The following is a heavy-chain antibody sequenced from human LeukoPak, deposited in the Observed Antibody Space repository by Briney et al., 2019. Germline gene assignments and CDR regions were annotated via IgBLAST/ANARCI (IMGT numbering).Heavy chain of an antibody. CDR3: SREDGYSQADY. CDR2: IYYTGST. Sequence: SETLSLTCTVSGGSVNSGSYYWSWIRQPPGKGLEWSGYIYYTGSTFFNPSLKSRVTISVDTSKNQFSLKLSSVTAADMAVYYYSREDGYSQADYWGQGTLVTVSS. D-gene: IGHD5-24*01. J-gene: IGHJ4*02. V-gene: IGHV4-61*01. CDR1: GGSVNSGSYY.